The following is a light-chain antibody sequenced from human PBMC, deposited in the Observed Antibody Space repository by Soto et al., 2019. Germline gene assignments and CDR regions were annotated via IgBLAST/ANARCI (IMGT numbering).Light chain of an antibody. CDR3: LQDHDFPWT. Sequence: IQMTQSPSSLSASVGDRVTITCRASQSISSYLNWYQQKPGKAPKLLVYTASNLQRGVPSRFSGSGSGTDFTLTISSLQPEDFATYYCLQDHDFPWTFGQGTKVDIK. CDR1: QSISSY. V-gene: IGKV1-6*01. J-gene: IGKJ1*01. CDR2: TAS.